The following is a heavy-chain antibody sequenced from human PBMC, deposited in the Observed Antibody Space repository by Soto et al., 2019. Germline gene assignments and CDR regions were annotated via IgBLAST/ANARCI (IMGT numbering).Heavy chain of an antibody. Sequence: SETLSLTCAVYGGSFSGYYWSWIRQPPGKGLEWIGEINHSGSTNYNPSLKSRVTISVDTSKNQFSLKLSSVTAADTAVYYCARGSSSNFFTPYYYYYSGMEVWGQGTTVPVSS. CDR1: GGSFSGYY. CDR3: ARGSSSNFFTPYYYYYSGMEV. V-gene: IGHV4-34*01. D-gene: IGHD6-13*01. J-gene: IGHJ6*02. CDR2: INHSGST.